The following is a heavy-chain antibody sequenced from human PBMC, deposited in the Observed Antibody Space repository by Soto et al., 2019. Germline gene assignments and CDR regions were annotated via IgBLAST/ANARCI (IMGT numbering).Heavy chain of an antibody. CDR2: INPQFGDT. J-gene: IGHJ6*02. V-gene: IGHV1-2*02. CDR1: GYTFTAYY. D-gene: IGHD3-10*01. CDR3: ARNMDYYYGPGSGNGHGF. Sequence: QVQLVQSGAEVKEPGDSVRVSCEASGYTFTAYYIHWVRQAPGQCLEWMGWINPQFGDTTYAQDSQGRVSMTRDMSSSTVYVELSRLTSDDTAIYYCARNMDYYYGPGSGNGHGFWGQGTTVTVFS.